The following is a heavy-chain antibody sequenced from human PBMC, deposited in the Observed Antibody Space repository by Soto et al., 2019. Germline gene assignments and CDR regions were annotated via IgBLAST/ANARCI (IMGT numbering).Heavy chain of an antibody. CDR3: ARGGYQLLSGYYYGMDV. D-gene: IGHD2-2*01. V-gene: IGHV4-34*01. Sequence: TSETLSLTCAVYGGSFSVYYWSWIRQRPGKGLEWIGEINHSGSTNYNPSLKSRVTISVDTSKNQFSLKLSSVTAADTAVYYCARGGYQLLSGYYYGMDVWGQGTTVTVSS. CDR1: GGSFSVYY. J-gene: IGHJ6*02. CDR2: INHSGST.